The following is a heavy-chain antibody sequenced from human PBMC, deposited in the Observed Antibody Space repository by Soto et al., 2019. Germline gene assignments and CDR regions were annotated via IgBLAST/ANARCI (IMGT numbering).Heavy chain of an antibody. V-gene: IGHV3-30*03. CDR1: GFIFSGSG. Sequence: PGGSLRHSXAASGFIFSGSGMHCVRQAPGKGLEWLAVISYDGSFQYYAGSVKGRFTISRDNSKNTVSLLMNSLTSEDTAVYYCVRWDNAYFASWGQGTQVTVSS. D-gene: IGHD1-26*01. J-gene: IGHJ4*02. CDR2: ISYDGSFQ. CDR3: VRWDNAYFAS.